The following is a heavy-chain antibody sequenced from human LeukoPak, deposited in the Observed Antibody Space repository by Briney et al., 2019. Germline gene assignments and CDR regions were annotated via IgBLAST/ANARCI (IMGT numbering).Heavy chain of an antibody. D-gene: IGHD3-16*01. CDR1: GFTFSSYW. CDR3: ARDGGGGDYGY. Sequence: PGGSLRLSCAASGFTFSSYWMHWVRQAPGKRLVWVSRINSDGSSTSYADSVKGRFTISRDNAKNTLYLQMNSLRAEDTAVYYCARDGGGGDYGYWGQGTLVTVSS. V-gene: IGHV3-74*01. CDR2: INSDGSST. J-gene: IGHJ4*02.